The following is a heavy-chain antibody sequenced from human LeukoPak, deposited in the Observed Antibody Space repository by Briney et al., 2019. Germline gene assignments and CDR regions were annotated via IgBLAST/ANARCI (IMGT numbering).Heavy chain of an antibody. CDR3: AREGVWWELLEDYYYYYMDV. V-gene: IGHV4-30-4*07. D-gene: IGHD1-26*01. CDR2: IYYSGST. J-gene: IGHJ6*03. CDR1: GGSISSGDYS. Sequence: SQTLSLTCAVSGGSISSGDYSWSWIRQPPGKGLVWIGYIYYSGSTYYNPSLKSRVTISVDTSKDPFSLKLSSVTAADTAVYYCAREGVWWELLEDYYYYYMDVWGKGTTVTISS.